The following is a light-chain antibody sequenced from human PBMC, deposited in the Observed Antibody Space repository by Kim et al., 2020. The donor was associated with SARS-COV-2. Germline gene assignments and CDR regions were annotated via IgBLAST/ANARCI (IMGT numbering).Light chain of an antibody. CDR1: QSVRSN. CDR3: QQYNDWPPLT. Sequence: SAGERAALSCRASQSVRSNLAWYQQKPGQAPRLLIYGASTRATGGPARFSGSGSGTEFTLTISSLQSEDFAVYYCQQYNDWPPLTFGGGTKVDIK. V-gene: IGKV3-15*01. CDR2: GAS. J-gene: IGKJ4*01.